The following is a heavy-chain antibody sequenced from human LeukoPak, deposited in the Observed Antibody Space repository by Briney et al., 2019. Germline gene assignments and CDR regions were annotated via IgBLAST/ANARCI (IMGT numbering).Heavy chain of an antibody. D-gene: IGHD1-1*01. V-gene: IGHV3-7*04. CDR2: INEDGSVK. Sequence: GGSLRLSCAASGFTFSSSWMTWVRQAPGKGLEWVANINEDGSVKNYVVSVKGRFTISRDNAKNSLFLQMNSLRVEDTAAYYCARDKAYNRFDHWGQGTLVTVSS. CDR1: GFTFSSSW. CDR3: ARDKAYNRFDH. J-gene: IGHJ5*02.